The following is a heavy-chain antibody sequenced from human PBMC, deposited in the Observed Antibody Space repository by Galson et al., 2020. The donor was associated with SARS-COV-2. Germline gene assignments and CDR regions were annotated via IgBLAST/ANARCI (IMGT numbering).Heavy chain of an antibody. V-gene: IGHV3-53*05. D-gene: IGHD3-10*01. CDR1: GFTVSRNY. CDR2: IYVGGDT. J-gene: IGHJ6*02. CDR3: AGAPRGYDYGMDV. Sequence: QLGESLKISCAASGFTVSRNYMRWVRQAPGKGLEWVSDIYVGGDTFYADSVKGRFTISRDSLKNTLYLQISSLRAEDTAVYYCAGAPRGYDYGMDVWGQGTTVTVSS.